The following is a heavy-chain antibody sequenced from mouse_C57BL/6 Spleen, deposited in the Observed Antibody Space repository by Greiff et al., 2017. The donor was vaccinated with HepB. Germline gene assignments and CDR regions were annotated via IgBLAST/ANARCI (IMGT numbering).Heavy chain of an antibody. J-gene: IGHJ4*01. CDR3: ARADCYYALDY. CDR2: IYPGDGDT. V-gene: IGHV1-80*01. CDR1: GYAFSSYW. Sequence: QVQLQQSGAELVKPGASVKISCKASGYAFSSYWMHWVKQRPGQGLEWIGQIYPGDGDTNYNGKFKGKATLTADKSSSTAYMQLSSLTSEDSAVYFCARADCYYALDYWGQGTSVTVSS.